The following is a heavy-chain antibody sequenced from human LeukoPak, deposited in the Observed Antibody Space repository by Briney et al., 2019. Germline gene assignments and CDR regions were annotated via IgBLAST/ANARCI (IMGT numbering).Heavy chain of an antibody. CDR1: GFTFSNYW. J-gene: IGHJ4*02. D-gene: IGHD4-23*01. Sequence: GGSLRLSCAASGFTFSNYWMIWVRQTPEKGLEWVANIKQDGSEEYYVDSVNGRFTISRDNAKNSLFLQMSSLSAEDTAVYYCARWAGGGFDYWGQGTLVTASS. V-gene: IGHV3-7*01. CDR3: ARWAGGGFDY. CDR2: IKQDGSEE.